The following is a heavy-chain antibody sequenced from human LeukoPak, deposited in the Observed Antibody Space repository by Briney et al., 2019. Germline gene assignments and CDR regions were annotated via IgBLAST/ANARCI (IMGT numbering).Heavy chain of an antibody. V-gene: IGHV3-30*02. CDR1: GFTFSSYG. D-gene: IGHD2-2*01. J-gene: IGHJ3*02. CDR3: AKVGHRVVVVPAAIYAFDI. CDR2: IRYDGSNK. Sequence: GGSLRLSCAASGFTFSSYGMHWVRQAPGKGLEWVAFIRYDGSNKYYADSVKGRFTISRDNSKNTLYLQMNSLRAEDTAVYYCAKVGHRVVVVPAAIYAFDIRGQGTMVTVSS.